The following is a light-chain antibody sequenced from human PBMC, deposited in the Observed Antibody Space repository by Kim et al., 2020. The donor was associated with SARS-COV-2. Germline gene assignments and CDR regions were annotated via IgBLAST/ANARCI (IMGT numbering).Light chain of an antibody. CDR1: QSISNW. V-gene: IGKV1-5*03. CDR3: QQYNRYSPWT. J-gene: IGKJ1*01. Sequence: DIQMTQSPSTLSASVGDRVTITCRASQSISNWLAWYQQKPGKAPKLLIYKASSLESGVPSRFSGSGSGTEFTLTISSLQPDDFATYYCQQYNRYSPWTFGRGTKVDIK. CDR2: KAS.